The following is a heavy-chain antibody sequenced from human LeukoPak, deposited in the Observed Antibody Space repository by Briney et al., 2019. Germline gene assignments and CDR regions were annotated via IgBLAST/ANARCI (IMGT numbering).Heavy chain of an antibody. CDR3: AKGGSSSPRSTFDY. V-gene: IGHV3-74*01. CDR1: GFTFSSYW. Sequence: GGALRLSCAASGFTFSSYWMHWVRQAPGKGLVWVAHINGDGTTTNYADSVRGRFTISRDNAKNTVYLQMNSLRAEDTAVYYCAKGGSSSPRSTFDYWGQGTLLTVSS. CDR2: INGDGTTT. J-gene: IGHJ4*02. D-gene: IGHD6-13*01.